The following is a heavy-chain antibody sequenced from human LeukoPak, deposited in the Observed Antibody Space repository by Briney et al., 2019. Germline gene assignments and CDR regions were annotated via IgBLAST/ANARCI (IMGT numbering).Heavy chain of an antibody. CDR2: INGGGVNT. Sequence: GGSLRLSCAASGFTFSSYGMHWVRQAPGKGLEWVSTINGGGVNTHYADSVGGRFTISRDNSKNTLFLQMNSLRDEDTAVYYCAKDLYSNYGPADYWGQGNLVTVSS. CDR3: AKDLYSNYGPADY. CDR1: GFTFSSYG. V-gene: IGHV3-23*01. J-gene: IGHJ4*02. D-gene: IGHD4-11*01.